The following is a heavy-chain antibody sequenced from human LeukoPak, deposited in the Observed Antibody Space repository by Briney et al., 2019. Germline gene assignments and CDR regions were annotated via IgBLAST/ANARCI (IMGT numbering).Heavy chain of an antibody. Sequence: GGSLRLSCAASGFTFSSYSMNWVRQAPGKGLEWVSSISSSSGYIYYADSVKGRFTISRDNAKNSLYLQMNSLRAEDTAVYYCARSVSRGYSYGSPDAFDIWGQGTMVTVSS. D-gene: IGHD5-18*01. V-gene: IGHV3-21*01. CDR1: GFTFSSYS. J-gene: IGHJ3*02. CDR3: ARSVSRGYSYGSPDAFDI. CDR2: ISSSSGYI.